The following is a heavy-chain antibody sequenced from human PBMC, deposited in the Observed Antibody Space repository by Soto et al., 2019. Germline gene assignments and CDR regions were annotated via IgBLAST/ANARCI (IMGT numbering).Heavy chain of an antibody. J-gene: IGHJ4*02. CDR1: GFTFSSYS. CDR3: ARGIAAAGPKLDY. CDR2: ISSATTTI. Sequence: EVQLVESGGGWVQPGGSLRLSCAASGFTFSSYSMNWVRQAPGKGLEWVSYISSATTTIYYADSVKGRFTISRDNAKNSLYLQMNSLRADDTAVYYCARGIAAAGPKLDYWGQGTLVTVSS. V-gene: IGHV3-48*01. D-gene: IGHD6-13*01.